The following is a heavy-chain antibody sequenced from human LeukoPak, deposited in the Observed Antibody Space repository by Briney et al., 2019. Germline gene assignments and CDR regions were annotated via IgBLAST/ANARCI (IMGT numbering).Heavy chain of an antibody. CDR1: GFTFSDYY. V-gene: IGHV3-11*01. J-gene: IGHJ4*02. CDR2: ISSSGSTI. D-gene: IGHD3-22*01. CDR3: ARDLEYYYDSSGYYPNDY. Sequence: PGGSLRLSCAASGFTFSDYYMSWIRQAPGKGLEWVSYISSSGSTIYYADPVKGRFTISRDNAKNSLYLQMNSLRAEDTAVYYCARDLEYYYDSSGYYPNDYWGQGTLVTVSS.